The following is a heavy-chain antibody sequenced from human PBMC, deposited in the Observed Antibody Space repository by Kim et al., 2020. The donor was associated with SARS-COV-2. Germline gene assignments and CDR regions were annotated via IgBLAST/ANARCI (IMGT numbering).Heavy chain of an antibody. D-gene: IGHD3-22*01. V-gene: IGHV3-30*01. J-gene: IGHJ4*02. CDR3: ASGAYYYDSSGYYYPFDY. Sequence: KGRFTISRDNSKNTLYLQMNSLRAEDTAVYYCASGAYYYDSSGYYYPFDYWGQGTLVTVSS.